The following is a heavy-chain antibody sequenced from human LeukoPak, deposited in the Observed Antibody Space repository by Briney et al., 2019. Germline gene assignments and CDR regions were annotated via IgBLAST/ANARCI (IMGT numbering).Heavy chain of an antibody. CDR3: ARDKDYYGSGSYRDY. J-gene: IGHJ4*02. D-gene: IGHD3-10*01. CDR1: GYTFTSYY. V-gene: IGHV1-46*01. Sequence: ASVKVSCKASGYTFTSYYMHWVRQAPGQGLEGMGIINPSGGSTSYAQKFRGRVTMTRDTSTSTVHMELSGLRPEDTAVYYCARDKDYYGSGSYRDYWGQGTLVTVSS. CDR2: INPSGGST.